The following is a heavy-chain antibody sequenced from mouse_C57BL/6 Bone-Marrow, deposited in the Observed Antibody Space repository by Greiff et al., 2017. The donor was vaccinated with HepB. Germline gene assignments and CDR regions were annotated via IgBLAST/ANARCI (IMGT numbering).Heavy chain of an antibody. CDR2: IHPNSGST. J-gene: IGHJ4*01. CDR1: GYTFTSYW. V-gene: IGHV1-64*01. CDR3: ARSGEGPYAMDY. Sequence: QVQLQQPGAELVKPGASVKLSCKASGYTFTSYWMHWVKQRPGQGLEWIGMIHPNSGSTNYNEKFKSKATLTADKSSSTAYMQLSSLTSEDSAVYYCARSGEGPYAMDYWGQGTSVTVSS. D-gene: IGHD3-1*01.